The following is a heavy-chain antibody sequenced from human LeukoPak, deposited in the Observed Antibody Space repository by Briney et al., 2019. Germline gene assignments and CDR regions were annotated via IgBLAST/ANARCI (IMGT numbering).Heavy chain of an antibody. J-gene: IGHJ4*02. CDR3: ASLYSSSWYSGY. V-gene: IGHV3-48*04. CDR2: ISSSGSTI. CDR1: GFTFSSYA. D-gene: IGHD6-13*01. Sequence: GGSLRLSCAASGFTFSSYAMSWVRQAPGKGLEWVSYISSSGSTIYYADSVKGRFTISRDNAKNSLYLQMNSLRAEDTAVYYCASLYSSSWYSGYWGQGTLVTVSS.